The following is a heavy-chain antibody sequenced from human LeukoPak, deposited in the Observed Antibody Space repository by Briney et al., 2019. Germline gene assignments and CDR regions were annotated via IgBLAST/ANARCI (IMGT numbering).Heavy chain of an antibody. J-gene: IGHJ4*02. CDR3: ARVGPPYGDQPFDY. D-gene: IGHD4-17*01. V-gene: IGHV3-53*01. Sequence: GGSLRLSCAVSGFSLSDNYMSWVRQAPGKGLEGVSIIYTLDDTFYADSVKGRFTISRDYSKNTLSLQMSSLRVEDTAIYYCARVGPPYGDQPFDYWGQGALVTVSS. CDR2: IYTLDDT. CDR1: GFSLSDNY.